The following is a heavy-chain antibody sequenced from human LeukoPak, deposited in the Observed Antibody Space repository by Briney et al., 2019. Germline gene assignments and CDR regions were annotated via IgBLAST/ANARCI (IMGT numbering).Heavy chain of an antibody. Sequence: GGSLRLSCAASGFTFSSYAMHWVRQAPGKGLEWVAVISYDGSNKYYADSVKGRFTISRDNSKNTLYLQMNSLRAEDTAVYYCAREGPGGSYFDYWGQGTLVTVSS. CDR1: GFTFSSYA. CDR3: AREGPGGSYFDY. J-gene: IGHJ4*02. V-gene: IGHV3-30-3*01. CDR2: ISYDGSNK. D-gene: IGHD1-26*01.